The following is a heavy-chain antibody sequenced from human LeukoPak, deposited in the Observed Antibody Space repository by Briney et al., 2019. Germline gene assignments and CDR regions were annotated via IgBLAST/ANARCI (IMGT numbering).Heavy chain of an antibody. V-gene: IGHV3-23*01. D-gene: IGHD3-22*01. Sequence: GGTLRLSCAASGFTFSSYGMSWVRQAPGKGLEWVSAISGSGGSTYYADSVKGRFTISRDNSKNTLYLQMNSLRAEDTAVYYCAKGQMIVVVITPDYWGQGTLVTVSS. CDR3: AKGQMIVVVITPDY. CDR2: ISGSGGST. CDR1: GFTFSSYG. J-gene: IGHJ4*02.